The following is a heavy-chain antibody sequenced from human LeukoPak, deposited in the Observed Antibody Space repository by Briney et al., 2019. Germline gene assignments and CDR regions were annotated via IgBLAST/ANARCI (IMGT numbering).Heavy chain of an antibody. Sequence: GGSLRLSCEASGFTFSSYFMSWVRQAPGKGLEWVSGISGSGGSTYYADSVKGRFTISRDNSKNTLYLQMNSLRAEDTAVYYCAKDTIITMIVVVTPDAFDIWGQGTMVTVSS. CDR1: GFTFSSYF. D-gene: IGHD3-22*01. CDR2: ISGSGGST. J-gene: IGHJ3*02. V-gene: IGHV3-23*01. CDR3: AKDTIITMIVVVTPDAFDI.